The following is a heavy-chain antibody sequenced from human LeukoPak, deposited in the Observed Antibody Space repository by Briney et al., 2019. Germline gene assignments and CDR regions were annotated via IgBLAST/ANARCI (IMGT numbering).Heavy chain of an antibody. Sequence: GGSLRLSCAASGFTFSSYSMNWVRQAPGKGLEWVSSISSSSSYIYYADSVKGRFTISRDNAKNSLYLQMNSLRAEDTAVYYCAKDGRYDILTGYTHDYWGQGTLVTVSS. V-gene: IGHV3-21*01. J-gene: IGHJ4*02. CDR3: AKDGRYDILTGYTHDY. D-gene: IGHD3-9*01. CDR1: GFTFSSYS. CDR2: ISSSSSYI.